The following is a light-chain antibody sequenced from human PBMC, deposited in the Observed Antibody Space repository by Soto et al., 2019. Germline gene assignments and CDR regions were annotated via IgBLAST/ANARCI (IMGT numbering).Light chain of an antibody. CDR3: QRYNAAPWT. CDR1: QGISTY. CDR2: GAS. V-gene: IGKV1-27*01. J-gene: IGKJ1*01. Sequence: DIQMTQSPSSLSASVGDRVTITCRASQGISTYLAWYQQRPGKVPKLLIYGASTLQLGVPSRFGASGSGTVFTLTISGLQPEDVATYYCQRYNAAPWTFGQGTMVEIK.